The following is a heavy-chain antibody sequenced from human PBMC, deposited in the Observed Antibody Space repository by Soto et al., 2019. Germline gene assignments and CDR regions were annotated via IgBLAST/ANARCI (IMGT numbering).Heavy chain of an antibody. J-gene: IGHJ6*02. CDR2: IIPIFGTP. Sequence: ASVKVSCKASGGTFSSYTINWVRQAPGQGLEWMGGIIPIFGTPNYAQKFQGRVTITAGESTSTAYMELRSLRSDDTAVYYCARVGVVQTPCMDGWGQGTPGTVS. CDR1: GGTFSSYT. V-gene: IGHV1-69*13. CDR3: ARVGVVQTPCMDG. D-gene: IGHD3-3*01.